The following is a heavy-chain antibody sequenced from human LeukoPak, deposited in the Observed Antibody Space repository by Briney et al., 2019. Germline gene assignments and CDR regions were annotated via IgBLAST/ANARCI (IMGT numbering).Heavy chain of an antibody. V-gene: IGHV1-2*02. CDR1: GYTFTDYY. J-gene: IGHJ4*02. CDR2: INPNDGDT. CDR3: ARANFLYCSSSTCLFDY. D-gene: IGHD2-2*01. Sequence: RGPVKVSCKASGYTFTDYYMHWVRQAPGQGFEWMGWINPNDGDTNYAQKFQGRVTMTRDTSISTAHMEVSRPRSDDTAVYYCARANFLYCSSSTCLFDYWGQGTLVTVSS.